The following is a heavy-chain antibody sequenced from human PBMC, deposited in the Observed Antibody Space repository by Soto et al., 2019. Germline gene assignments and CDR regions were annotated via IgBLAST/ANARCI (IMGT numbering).Heavy chain of an antibody. CDR2: LIPVFGSP. J-gene: IGHJ6*02. CDR1: GGTFSKDA. V-gene: IGHV1-69*01. D-gene: IGHD5-18*01. CDR3: ARVLGYTFEPGKTRYYAMDV. Sequence: QVQLVQSGAEVKKPGSSVTVSCKTSGGTFSKDAINWVRQAPGQGLEWRGLLIPVFGSPIYAQKIQGRIRIAAFESTCTAVMDRSSIRSEDTAVYYCARVLGYTFEPGKTRYYAMDVWGQGTTVSVSS.